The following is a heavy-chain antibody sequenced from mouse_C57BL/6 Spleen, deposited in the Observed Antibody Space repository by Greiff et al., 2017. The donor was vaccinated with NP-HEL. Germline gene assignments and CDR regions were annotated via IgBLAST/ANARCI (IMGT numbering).Heavy chain of an antibody. CDR1: GYTFTNYW. J-gene: IGHJ4*01. D-gene: IGHD2-5*01. CDR2: INPSNGGT. Sequence: VQLQQPGTELVKPGASVKLSCKASGYTFTNYWMHWVKHRPGQGLEWIGNINPSNGGTNYNEKFKSKATLTVDKSSSTAYMRLSSLTSEDSAVYYCAGRAYYSNYVGYAMDYWGQGTSVTVSS. V-gene: IGHV1-53*01. CDR3: AGRAYYSNYVGYAMDY.